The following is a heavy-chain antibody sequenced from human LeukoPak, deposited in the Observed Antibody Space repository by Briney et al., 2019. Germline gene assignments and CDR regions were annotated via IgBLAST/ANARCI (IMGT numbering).Heavy chain of an antibody. D-gene: IGHD3-3*01. V-gene: IGHV1-69*01. J-gene: IGHJ4*02. CDR3: ARSHPPHVLRFLEWPLDY. CDR2: IIPIFGTA. CDR1: GGTFSSYA. Sequence: SVKVSCKASGGTFSSYAISWVRQAPGQGLEWMGGIIPIFGTANYAQKFQGRVTTTADESTSTAYMELSSLRSEDTAVYYCARSHPPHVLRFLEWPLDYWGQGTLVTVSS.